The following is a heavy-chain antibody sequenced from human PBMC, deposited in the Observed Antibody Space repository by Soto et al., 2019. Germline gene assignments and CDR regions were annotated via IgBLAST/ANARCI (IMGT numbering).Heavy chain of an antibody. CDR1: GFIFRTYE. V-gene: IGHV3-48*03. CDR2: ISSTDNTI. D-gene: IGHD6-13*01. Sequence: SLRLSCAASGFIFRTYEMNWVRQAPGKGLEWISYISSTDNTIFYADSVKGRFTISRDNAKNSLYLQMNSLRAEDTAVYYCAREGIATAGPHFDYWGQGTLVTVSS. CDR3: AREGIATAGPHFDY. J-gene: IGHJ4*02.